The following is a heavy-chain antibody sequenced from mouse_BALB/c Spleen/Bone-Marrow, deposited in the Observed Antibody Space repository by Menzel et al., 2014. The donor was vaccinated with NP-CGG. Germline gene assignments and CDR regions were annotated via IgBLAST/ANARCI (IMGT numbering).Heavy chain of an antibody. V-gene: IGHV1S22*01. Sequence: LQQSGSELGRPGASVKLSCKASGYTFTSYWMHWVKQRHGQGLEXIGNIYPGSGSTNYDEKFKSKGTLTVDTSSSTAYMHLSSLTSEDSAVYYCTSWDYWGQGTALTVSS. J-gene: IGHJ2*01. CDR2: IYPGSGST. CDR3: TSWDY. CDR1: GYTFTSYW.